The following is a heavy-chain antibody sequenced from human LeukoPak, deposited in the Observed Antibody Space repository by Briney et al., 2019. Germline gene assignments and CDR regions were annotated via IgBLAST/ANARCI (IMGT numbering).Heavy chain of an antibody. J-gene: IGHJ6*03. V-gene: IGHV4-34*01. Sequence: SETLSLTCAVYGGSFSGYYWSWIRQPPGKGLEWIGEINHSGSTNYNPSLKSRVTISVDTSKNQFSLKLSSVTAADTAVYYCARDTAMAYYYYMDVWGKGTTVTVSS. CDR1: GGSFSGYY. D-gene: IGHD5-18*01. CDR2: INHSGST. CDR3: ARDTAMAYYYYMDV.